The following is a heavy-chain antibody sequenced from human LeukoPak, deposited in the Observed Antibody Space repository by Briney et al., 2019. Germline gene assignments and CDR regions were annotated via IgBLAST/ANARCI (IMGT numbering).Heavy chain of an antibody. D-gene: IGHD5-12*01. V-gene: IGHV3-53*04. J-gene: IGHJ4*02. CDR3: ARVGDEVAYTRGYLDH. CDR2: IYMGGTT. CDR1: GFTFSSYA. Sequence: GGSLRLSCAASGFTFSSYAMSWVRQAPGKGLEWVSVIYMGGTTYYADSVKGRFTISRHSSKNTLYLQMNSLRAEDTAVYYCARVGDEVAYTRGYLDHWGQGTLVTVSS.